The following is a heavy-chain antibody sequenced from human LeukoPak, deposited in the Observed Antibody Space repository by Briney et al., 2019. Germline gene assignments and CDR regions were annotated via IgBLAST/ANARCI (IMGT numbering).Heavy chain of an antibody. CDR3: ARWGSSGYYYPRY. Sequence: SETLSLTCTVSGGSISSYYWSWIRQPPGKGLEWIGYIYYSGSTNYNPSLKSRVTISVDTSKNQFSLKLSSVTAADTAVYYCARWGSSGYYYPRYWGQGTLATVSS. J-gene: IGHJ4*02. CDR1: GGSISSYY. D-gene: IGHD3-22*01. CDR2: IYYSGST. V-gene: IGHV4-59*01.